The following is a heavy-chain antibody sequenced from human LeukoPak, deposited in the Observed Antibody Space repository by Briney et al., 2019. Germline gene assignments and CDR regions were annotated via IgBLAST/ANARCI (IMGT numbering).Heavy chain of an antibody. CDR2: IKSKPDGGAI. D-gene: IGHD3-22*01. Sequence: GGSLRLSCAASGFTFSNAWMSWVRQAPGKGLEWVGRIKSKPDGGAIDYAAPVKGRFIISRDDSKDMLYLQMNSLKTEDTGVYYCTTEGEYYDSSGYQGSPFYFDYWGQGTLVTVSS. V-gene: IGHV3-15*01. CDR3: TTEGEYYDSSGYQGSPFYFDY. CDR1: GFTFSNAW. J-gene: IGHJ4*02.